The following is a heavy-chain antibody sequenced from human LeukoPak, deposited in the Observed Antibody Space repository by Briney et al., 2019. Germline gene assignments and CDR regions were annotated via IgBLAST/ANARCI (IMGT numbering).Heavy chain of an antibody. CDR2: IYYSGST. J-gene: IGHJ4*02. V-gene: IGHV4-59*01. CDR3: ARAVGGAVGY. CDR1: GGSISTYY. D-gene: IGHD1-26*01. Sequence: SETLSLTCTVSGGSISTYYWSWIRQPPGKGLEWIGYIYYSGSTNYNPSLKSRVTISVDTSQNQFSLKLSSVTAADTAVYYCARAVGGAVGYWGQGTLVTVSS.